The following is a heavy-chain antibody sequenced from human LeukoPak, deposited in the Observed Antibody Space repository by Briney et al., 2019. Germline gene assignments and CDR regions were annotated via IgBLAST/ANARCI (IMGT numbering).Heavy chain of an antibody. CDR3: ARGASYYYDSSGYHDY. CDR2: INPNSGGI. J-gene: IGHJ4*02. Sequence: ASVKVSCKASGYTFTNFDINWVRQAPGQGLEWMGWINPNSGGINYAQKFQGRVTMTRDTSISTAYMELSRLRSDDTAVYYCARGASYYYDSSGYHDYWGQGTLVTVSS. CDR1: GYTFTNFD. V-gene: IGHV1-2*02. D-gene: IGHD3-22*01.